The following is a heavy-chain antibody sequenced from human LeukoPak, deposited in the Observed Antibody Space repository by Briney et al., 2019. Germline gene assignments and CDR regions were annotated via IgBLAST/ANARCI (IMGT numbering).Heavy chain of an antibody. V-gene: IGHV3-74*01. J-gene: IGHJ4*02. Sequence: PGGSLRLSCAASGFIFSAYWMHWVRQGPGKGLVWVSHIIGDGSSTNYADSVKGRFTISRDNAKNTLYLQLTSLRAEDSGVYYCTRSGDGDFDYWGQGTLVTVSS. CDR1: GFIFSAYW. CDR2: IIGDGSST. CDR3: TRSGDGDFDY. D-gene: IGHD1-26*01.